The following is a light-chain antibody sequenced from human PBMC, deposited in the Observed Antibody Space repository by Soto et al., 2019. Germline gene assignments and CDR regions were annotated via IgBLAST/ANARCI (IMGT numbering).Light chain of an antibody. CDR2: GAS. CDR3: HQYGSSQGT. Sequence: EIVLTQSPGTLSLSPGERATLSCRASQSVSSSYLAWYQQKPGQAPRLLIYGASSRATGIPDRFSGSGSGTDFTLTISRLEPEDFAVYYCHQYGSSQGTFGHGTKVEIK. V-gene: IGKV3-20*01. J-gene: IGKJ1*01. CDR1: QSVSSSY.